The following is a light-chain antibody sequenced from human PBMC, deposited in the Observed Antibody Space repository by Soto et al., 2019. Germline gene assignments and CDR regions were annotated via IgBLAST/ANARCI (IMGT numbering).Light chain of an antibody. CDR1: QSVSSN. J-gene: IGKJ3*01. Sequence: EIVMTQSPVTLSVSPGERATLSCRASQSVSSNLAWYQQQPGQAPRLLIYGASTRATGVPARFRGSGSGTEFTLTISSLQSEDFAVYYCQDYSRSPTFGPGTKV. V-gene: IGKV3-15*01. CDR2: GAS. CDR3: QDYSRSPT.